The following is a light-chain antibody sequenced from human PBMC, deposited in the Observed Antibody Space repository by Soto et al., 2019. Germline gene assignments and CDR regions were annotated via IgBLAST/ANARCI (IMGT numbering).Light chain of an antibody. Sequence: QSALTQPASVSGSRGQSIIISCVGRNTDVGQDKSVSWYQQGPGKAPKLLIFEVTNRPSGVSNRFSGSRSGNTASLTISGLQPDDEGDYFCVSYTDTDTLVFGNGTKVTV. CDR2: EVT. CDR3: VSYTDTDTLV. CDR1: NTDVGQDKS. J-gene: IGLJ1*01. V-gene: IGLV2-14*01.